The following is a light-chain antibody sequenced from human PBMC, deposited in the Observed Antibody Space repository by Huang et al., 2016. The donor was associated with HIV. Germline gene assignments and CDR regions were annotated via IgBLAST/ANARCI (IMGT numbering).Light chain of an antibody. CDR1: QGLLFRSNNKHC. Sequence: IVMTQSPDSLAVSLGETATINCKSSQGLLFRSNNKHCLAWYQQKPGQPPTLLMSWASTRGSGVPSRVSGGGSGTDFTLTISNLQAKDVAVYFCQQYFDVPWTFGRGTKVEIK. V-gene: IGKV4-1*01. CDR2: WAS. J-gene: IGKJ1*01. CDR3: QQYFDVPWT.